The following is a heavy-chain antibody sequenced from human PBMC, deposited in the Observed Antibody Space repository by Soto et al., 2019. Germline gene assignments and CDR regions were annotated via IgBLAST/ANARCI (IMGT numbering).Heavy chain of an antibody. D-gene: IGHD2-2*01. J-gene: IGHJ4*02. CDR1: GGSFSGYY. CDR2: INHSGST. Sequence: SETLSLTCAVYGGSFSGYYWSWIRQPPGKGLEWIGEINHSGSTNYNPSLKSRVTISVDTSKNQFSLKLSSVTAADTAVYYCATGRDCSSTSCHSYFDYWGQGTLVTVSS. V-gene: IGHV4-34*01. CDR3: ATGRDCSSTSCHSYFDY.